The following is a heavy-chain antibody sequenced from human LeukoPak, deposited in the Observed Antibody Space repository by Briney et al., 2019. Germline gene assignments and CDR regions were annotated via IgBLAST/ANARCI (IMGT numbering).Heavy chain of an antibody. CDR3: ARDRIGHDFWSGSSSSPFDY. CDR2: IIPIFGTA. J-gene: IGHJ4*02. D-gene: IGHD3-3*01. CDR1: GGTFSSYA. V-gene: IGHV1-69*05. Sequence: ASVKVSCKASGGTFSSYAISWVRQAPGQGLEWMGRIIPIFGTANYAQKFQGRVTITTDESTSTAYMELSSLRSEDTAVYYCARDRIGHDFWSGSSSSPFDYWGQGTLVTVS.